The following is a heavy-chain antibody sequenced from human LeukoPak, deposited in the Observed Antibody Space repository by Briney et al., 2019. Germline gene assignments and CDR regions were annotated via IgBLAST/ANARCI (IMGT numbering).Heavy chain of an antibody. Sequence: PSQTLSLTCTVSGGSISSGDYYWSWIRQPPGKGLEWIGYIYYSGSTYYNPSLKSRVTISVDTSKNQFSLKLSSVTAADTAVYYCARDQGRLEWLSSAPLWGQGTLVTVSS. CDR1: GGSISSGDYY. V-gene: IGHV4-30-4*01. D-gene: IGHD3-3*01. J-gene: IGHJ4*02. CDR3: ARDQGRLEWLSSAPL. CDR2: IYYSGST.